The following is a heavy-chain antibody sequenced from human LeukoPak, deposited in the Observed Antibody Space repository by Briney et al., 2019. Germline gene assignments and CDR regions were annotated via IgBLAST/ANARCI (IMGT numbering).Heavy chain of an antibody. CDR3: AKDLGTMVRGVIISVGFDY. CDR2: ISYDGSNK. CDR1: GFTFSSYG. D-gene: IGHD3-10*01. V-gene: IGHV3-30*18. J-gene: IGHJ4*02. Sequence: LPGGSLILSCAASGFTFSSYGMHWVRQAPGKGLEWVAVISYDGSNKYYADSVKGRFTISRDNSKNTLYLQMNSLRAEDTAVYYCAKDLGTMVRGVIISVGFDYWGQGTLVTVSS.